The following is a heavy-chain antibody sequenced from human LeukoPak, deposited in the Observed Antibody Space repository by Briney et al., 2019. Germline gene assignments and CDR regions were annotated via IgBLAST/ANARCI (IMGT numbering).Heavy chain of an antibody. CDR1: GFTFGDYA. CDR3: AKDQGVVVPAALDY. CDR2: ISWNSGSI. J-gene: IGHJ4*02. D-gene: IGHD2-2*01. V-gene: IGHV3-9*01. Sequence: GGSLRLSCAASGFTFGDYAMHWVRQAPGKGPEWVSGISWNSGSIGYADSVKGRFTISRDNAKNSLYLQMNSLRAEDTALYHCAKDQGVVVPAALDYWGQGTLVTVSS.